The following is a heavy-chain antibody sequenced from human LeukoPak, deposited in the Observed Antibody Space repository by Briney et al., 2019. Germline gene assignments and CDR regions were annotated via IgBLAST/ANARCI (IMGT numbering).Heavy chain of an antibody. CDR1: GGSFSGYY. D-gene: IGHD3-22*01. Sequence: KPSETLSLTCAVYGGSFSGYYWSWIRQPPGKGLEWIGEINHSGSTNYNPSLKSRVTISVDTSKNQFSLKLSSVTAADTAVYYCGRGPDSSGYYADGAFDIWGQGTMVTVSS. V-gene: IGHV4-34*01. CDR3: GRGPDSSGYYADGAFDI. CDR2: INHSGST. J-gene: IGHJ3*02.